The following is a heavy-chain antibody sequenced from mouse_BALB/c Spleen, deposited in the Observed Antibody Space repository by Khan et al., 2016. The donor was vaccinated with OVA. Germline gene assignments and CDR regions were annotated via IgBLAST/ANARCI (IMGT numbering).Heavy chain of an antibody. V-gene: IGHV9-3-1*01. CDR1: GHTFTNYG. CDR3: ANPPSFSYAMDN. J-gene: IGHJ4*01. CDR2: INTYTGEP. Sequence: QIQLVQSGPELKKPGETVKISCKASGHTFTNYGMNWVKQAPGKGLKWMGWINTYTGEPTYADDFNGRFAFSLETSASAAYLQINNLKNEDTATYFCANPPSFSYAMDNWGQGTSVTVSS.